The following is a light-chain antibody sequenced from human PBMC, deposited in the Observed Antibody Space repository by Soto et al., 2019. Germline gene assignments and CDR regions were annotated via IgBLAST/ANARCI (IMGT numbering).Light chain of an antibody. CDR3: QQYNSYSLT. V-gene: IGKV1-5*03. Sequence: DIQMTQSPSTLSASVGDRVTLTCRASQSISSWLAWYQQKPWKAPKLLIYKASSLESGVPSRFSGSGSGTEFTLTISSLQPDDFATYYCQQYNSYSLTFGGGTKVEIK. J-gene: IGKJ4*01. CDR2: KAS. CDR1: QSISSW.